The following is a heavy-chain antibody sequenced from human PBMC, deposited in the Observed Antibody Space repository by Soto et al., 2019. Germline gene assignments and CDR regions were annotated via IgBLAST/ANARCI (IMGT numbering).Heavy chain of an antibody. Sequence: ASVKVSCKASGYTFTSYGISWVRQAPGQGLEWMGWISAYNGNTNNAQKLQGRVTMTTDTSTSTAYMELRSLRSDDTAVYYCARVRRRCSSTSCLYYYYYYGMDVWGQGTTVTVSS. CDR2: ISAYNGNT. CDR1: GYTFTSYG. D-gene: IGHD2-2*01. V-gene: IGHV1-18*04. CDR3: ARVRRRCSSTSCLYYYYYYGMDV. J-gene: IGHJ6*02.